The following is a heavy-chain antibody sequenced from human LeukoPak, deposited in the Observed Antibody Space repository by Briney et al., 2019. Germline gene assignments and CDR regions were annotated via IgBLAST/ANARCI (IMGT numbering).Heavy chain of an antibody. CDR2: IYSAGTT. V-gene: IGHV3-53*01. Sequence: GGSLRLSCVVSGFTVGNNYMSWGRQAPGKGLEWVSVIYSAGTTAYSQLVRGRFIISRDSSKNALYLEMNSLRAEDTAVYFCVGGPAGQRYWGQGTLVTVSS. D-gene: IGHD3-16*01. CDR1: GFTVGNNY. J-gene: IGHJ4*02. CDR3: VGGPAGQRY.